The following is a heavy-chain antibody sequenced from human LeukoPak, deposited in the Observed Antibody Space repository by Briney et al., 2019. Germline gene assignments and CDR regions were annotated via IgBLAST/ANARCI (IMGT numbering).Heavy chain of an antibody. Sequence: PSETLSLTCTVSGGSISSYTWSWIRQPPGKGLEWIGYIYYNGGTNYNPSLKSRVTISVDKSKNQFSLKLSSVTAADTAVYYCARDYYDSSGYCYFDYWGQGTLVTVSS. J-gene: IGHJ4*02. CDR3: ARDYYDSSGYCYFDY. D-gene: IGHD3-22*01. CDR2: IYYNGGT. V-gene: IGHV4-59*12. CDR1: GGSISSYT.